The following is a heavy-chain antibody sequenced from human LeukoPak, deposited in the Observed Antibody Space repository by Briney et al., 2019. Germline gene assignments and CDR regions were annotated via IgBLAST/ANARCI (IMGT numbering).Heavy chain of an antibody. V-gene: IGHV3-30*02. CDR3: ARSTPNYDFWSGLSKPDAFDI. Sequence: PGGSLRLSCAASGFTFSRYSMNWVRQAPGKGLDWVAFVRDDGSSQKYAATVKGRFTTSRDNSKSTLYLQMNSLRAEGTAVYYCARSTPNYDFWSGLSKPDAFDIWGQGTMVTVSS. J-gene: IGHJ3*02. D-gene: IGHD3-3*01. CDR2: VRDDGSSQ. CDR1: GFTFSRYS.